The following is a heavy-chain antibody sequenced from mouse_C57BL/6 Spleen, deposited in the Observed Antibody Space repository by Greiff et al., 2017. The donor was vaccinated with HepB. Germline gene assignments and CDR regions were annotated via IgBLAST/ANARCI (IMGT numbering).Heavy chain of an antibody. V-gene: IGHV1-82*01. Sequence: QVQLKESGPELVKPGASVKISCKASGYAFSCSWMNWVKQRPGKGLEWIGRIYPGDGDTNYNGKFKGKATLTADKSSSTAYMQLSSLTSEDSAVYFCARGLLPDYAMDYWGQGTSVTVSS. D-gene: IGHD1-1*01. CDR3: ARGLLPDYAMDY. J-gene: IGHJ4*01. CDR2: IYPGDGDT. CDR1: GYAFSCSW.